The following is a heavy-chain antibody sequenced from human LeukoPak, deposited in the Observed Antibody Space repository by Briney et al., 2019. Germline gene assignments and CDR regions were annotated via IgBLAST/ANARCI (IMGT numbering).Heavy chain of an antibody. CDR1: GFTFSSYD. Sequence: GGSLRLSCAASGFTFSSYDMSWVRQAPGKGLEWVSGISGSGFNTYYADSVKGRFTISRDNAKNSLYLQMNSLRAEDTAVYYCASSPGYSSSWYKDGMDVWGQGTTVTVSS. J-gene: IGHJ6*02. V-gene: IGHV3-23*01. D-gene: IGHD6-13*01. CDR2: ISGSGFNT. CDR3: ASSPGYSSSWYKDGMDV.